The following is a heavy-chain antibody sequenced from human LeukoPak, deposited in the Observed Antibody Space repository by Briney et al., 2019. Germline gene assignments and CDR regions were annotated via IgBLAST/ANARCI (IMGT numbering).Heavy chain of an antibody. Sequence: PGGSLRLSCAASGFTFNNYVMSWVRQAPGKGLEWVSGISSGAVSTYYADSVKGRFTISRDNSKATLFLQMNSLRADDSAVYYCARSFGLHYWGQGALVTVSS. V-gene: IGHV3-23*01. CDR1: GFTFNNYV. J-gene: IGHJ4*02. D-gene: IGHD2/OR15-2a*01. CDR3: ARSFGLHY. CDR2: ISSGAVST.